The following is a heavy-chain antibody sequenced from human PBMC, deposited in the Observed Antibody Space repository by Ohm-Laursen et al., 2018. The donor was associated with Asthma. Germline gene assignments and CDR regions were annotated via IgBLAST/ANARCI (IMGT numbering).Heavy chain of an antibody. J-gene: IGHJ4*02. CDR2: LYYSGST. CDR1: GGSISSYY. Sequence: SETLSLTCTVSGGSISSYYWGWIRLPPGKGLVWFGYLYYSGSTNYNPSLKSRVTISVDTSKNQFSLNLSSVTAADTAVYYCARIGNDYGDYEFDYWGQGTLVTVSS. D-gene: IGHD4-17*01. V-gene: IGHV4-59*01. CDR3: ARIGNDYGDYEFDY.